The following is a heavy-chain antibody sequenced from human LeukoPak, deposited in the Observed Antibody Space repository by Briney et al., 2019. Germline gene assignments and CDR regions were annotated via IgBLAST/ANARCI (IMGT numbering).Heavy chain of an antibody. CDR3: ARAFSPYYYDSSGYYPFDY. J-gene: IGHJ4*02. V-gene: IGHV3-33*01. CDR2: IWYDGSNK. Sequence: GRSLRLSFAASGFTFSSYGMHWVRQAPGKGLEWVAVIWYDGSNKYYADSVKGRFTISRDNSKNTLYLQMNSLRAEDTAVYYCARAFSPYYYDSSGYYPFDYWGQGTLVTVSS. CDR1: GFTFSSYG. D-gene: IGHD3-22*01.